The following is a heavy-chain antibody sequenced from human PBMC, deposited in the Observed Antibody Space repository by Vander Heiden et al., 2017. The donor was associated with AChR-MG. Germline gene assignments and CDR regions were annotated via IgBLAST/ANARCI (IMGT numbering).Heavy chain of an antibody. CDR3: ARARVYSSSTGEYYYYMDV. J-gene: IGHJ6*03. CDR2: IIPSFGTA. Sequence: QVPLVQSGAEVKKPGSSVKVSCKASGGTFSTYAIRWVRQAPGQGREWMGGIIPSFGTANYAQKFQGRVTITADESTSTAYMELSSLRSEDTAVYYCARARVYSSSTGEYYYYMDVWGKGTTVTVSS. D-gene: IGHD6-6*01. CDR1: GGTFSTYA. V-gene: IGHV1-69*01.